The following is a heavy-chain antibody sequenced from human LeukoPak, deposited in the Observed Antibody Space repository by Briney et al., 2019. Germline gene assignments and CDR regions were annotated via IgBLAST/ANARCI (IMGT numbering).Heavy chain of an antibody. D-gene: IGHD3-10*01. V-gene: IGHV3-30*04. CDR1: GFTFSSYA. CDR2: ISYDGSNK. Sequence: GGSLRLSCAASGFTFSSYAMHWVRQAPGKGLEWVAVISYDGSNKYYADSVKGRFTISRDNSKNTLYLQMNSLRAEDTAVYYCAREWFSDAFDIWGQGTMVTVSS. J-gene: IGHJ3*02. CDR3: AREWFSDAFDI.